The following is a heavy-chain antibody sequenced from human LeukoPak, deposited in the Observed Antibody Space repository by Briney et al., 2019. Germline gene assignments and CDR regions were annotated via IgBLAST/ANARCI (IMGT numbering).Heavy chain of an antibody. J-gene: IGHJ6*03. V-gene: IGHV3-11*01. CDR3: ARWKRFYYYYMDV. Sequence: GGSLRLSCAASGFTFSDYYMSWIRQAPGRGLEWVSYISSSGSTIYYADSVKGRFTISRDNAKNSLYLQMNSLRAEDTAVYYCARWKRFYYYYMDVWGKGTTVTISS. D-gene: IGHD3-3*01. CDR1: GFTFSDYY. CDR2: ISSSGSTI.